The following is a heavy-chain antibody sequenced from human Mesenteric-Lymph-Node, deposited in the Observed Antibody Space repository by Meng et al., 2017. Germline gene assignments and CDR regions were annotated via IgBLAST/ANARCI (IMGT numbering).Heavy chain of an antibody. CDR3: ARSRSIAAFDY. CDR1: GYSISSGYY. D-gene: IGHD6-6*01. Sequence: ESLKISCAVSGYSISSGYYWGWVRQPPGKGLEWIGTIYHSGSTYYNPSLKSRVTISVDTSKNQFSLKLSSVTAADTAVYYCARSRSIAAFDYWGQGTLVTVSS. V-gene: IGHV4-38-2*01. CDR2: IYHSGST. J-gene: IGHJ4*02.